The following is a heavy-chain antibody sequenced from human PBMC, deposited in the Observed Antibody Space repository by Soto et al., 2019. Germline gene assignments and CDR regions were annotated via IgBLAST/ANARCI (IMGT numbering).Heavy chain of an antibody. D-gene: IGHD6-25*01. Sequence: ASVKVSCKASGYTFTSYAMHWVRQAPGQRLEWMGWINAGNGNTKYSRKFQGRVTITRDTSASTAYMELSSLRSEDTAVYYCARDLAGRIDYWGQGTLVTV. CDR3: ARDLAGRIDY. V-gene: IGHV1-3*01. CDR1: GYTFTSYA. J-gene: IGHJ4*02. CDR2: INAGNGNT.